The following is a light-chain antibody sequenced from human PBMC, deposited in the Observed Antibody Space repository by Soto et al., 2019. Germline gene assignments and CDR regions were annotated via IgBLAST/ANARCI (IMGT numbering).Light chain of an antibody. V-gene: IGKV3-15*01. CDR3: QQYNNWPPIT. CDR2: GAA. Sequence: VVMPESPTTLSVTPGDRATVSYRASQSVSNKLAWYQQKPGQAPRLLIYGAATRATGIPARFSGSGSGTEFTLTISSLQSEDFAVYYCQQYNNWPPITFGQGTRLEIK. CDR1: QSVSNK. J-gene: IGKJ5*01.